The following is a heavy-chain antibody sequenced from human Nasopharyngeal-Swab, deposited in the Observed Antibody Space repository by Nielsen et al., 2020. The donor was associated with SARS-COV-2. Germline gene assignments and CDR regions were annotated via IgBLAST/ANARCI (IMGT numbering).Heavy chain of an antibody. D-gene: IGHD3-22*01. V-gene: IGHV3-30*02. CDR3: AKDGAYDTMIVVVIKGPAFDI. CDR2: IRYDGSNK. CDR1: GLTSRSYG. J-gene: IGHJ3*02. Sequence: GRTLSFSCAAAGLTSRSYGMHWVRQAPGKGLEWVAFIRYDGSNKYYADSVKGRFTISRDNSKNTLYLQMNSLRAEDTAVYYCAKDGAYDTMIVVVIKGPAFDIWGQGTMVTVSS.